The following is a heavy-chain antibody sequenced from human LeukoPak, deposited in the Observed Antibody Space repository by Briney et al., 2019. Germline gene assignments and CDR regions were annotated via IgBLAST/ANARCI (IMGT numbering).Heavy chain of an antibody. Sequence: RGSLTLSCAGSGLTFSSYAMSWVRQGPRQGHESGSVISNSGGDTAYADSARGRFTISRDNSRNTLYLQMISLRREGTAVYYCAKDTSIGKYCTNGVCSPFDYWGQGTLVTVSS. CDR3: AKDTSIGKYCTNGVCSPFDY. J-gene: IGHJ4*02. V-gene: IGHV3-23*01. CDR2: ISNSGGDT. CDR1: GLTFSSYA. D-gene: IGHD2-8*01.